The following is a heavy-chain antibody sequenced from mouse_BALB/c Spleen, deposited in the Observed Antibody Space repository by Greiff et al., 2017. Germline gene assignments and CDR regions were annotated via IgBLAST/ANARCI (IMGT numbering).Heavy chain of an antibody. CDR2: INPSNGGT. Sequence: QVQLQQSGDELVKPGASVKLSCKASGYTFTSYYMYWVKQRPGQGLEWIGEINPSNGGTNFNEKFKSKATLTVDKSSSTAYMQLSSLTSEDSAVYYCTRCYGSYGGFAYWGQGTLVTVSA. V-gene: IGHV1S81*02. J-gene: IGHJ3*01. CDR3: TRCYGSYGGFAY. CDR1: GYTFTSYY. D-gene: IGHD2-2*01.